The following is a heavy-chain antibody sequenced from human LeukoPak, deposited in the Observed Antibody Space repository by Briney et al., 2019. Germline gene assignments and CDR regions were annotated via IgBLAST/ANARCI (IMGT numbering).Heavy chain of an antibody. D-gene: IGHD4/OR15-4a*01. J-gene: IGHJ4*02. CDR3: ARDRMGLTSLGRSALDS. Sequence: GGSRRFSCAAFGFTFSSFALSGVGQAPGRGLGWFSGLSGNGVRTFYADSVKGRFTISRDNSENALYLQMNSLRAEDTAIYYCARDRMGLTSLGRSALDSWGQGILVIVSS. CDR2: LSGNGVRT. V-gene: IGHV3-23*01. CDR1: GFTFSSFA.